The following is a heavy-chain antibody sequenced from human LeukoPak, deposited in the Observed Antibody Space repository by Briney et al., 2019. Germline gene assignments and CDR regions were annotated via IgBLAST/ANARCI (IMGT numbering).Heavy chain of an antibody. J-gene: IGHJ6*04. CDR1: GYSFTSYW. CDR2: IYPGDSDT. CDR3: ARDAHGSGSYYTYGMDV. D-gene: IGHD3-10*01. V-gene: IGHV5-51*01. Sequence: GESLKISCKGSGYSFTSYWIGWVRRMPGKGLEWMGIIYPGDSDTRYSPSFQGQVTISADKSISTAYLQWSSLKASDTAMYYCARDAHGSGSYYTYGMDVWGKGTTVTVSS.